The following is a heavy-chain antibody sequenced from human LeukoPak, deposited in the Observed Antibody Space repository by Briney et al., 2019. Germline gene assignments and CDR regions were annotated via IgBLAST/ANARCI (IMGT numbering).Heavy chain of an antibody. J-gene: IGHJ4*02. Sequence: ASVKVSCTASGYTITNNYMHWVRQPPGQGLEWMGVINPSGTGTSYAQKFQGRVTITADKSTSTAYMEVSSLRSEDTGVYYCARSFSFYGSGSYFDYWGQGTLVTVSS. CDR3: ARSFSFYGSGSYFDY. V-gene: IGHV1-46*01. D-gene: IGHD3-10*01. CDR2: INPSGTGT. CDR1: GYTITNNY.